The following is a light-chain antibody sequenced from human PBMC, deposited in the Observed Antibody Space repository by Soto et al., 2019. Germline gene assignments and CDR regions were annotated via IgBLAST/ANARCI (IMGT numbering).Light chain of an antibody. CDR1: QRVSSY. J-gene: IGKJ5*01. V-gene: IGKV3-15*01. Sequence: EILMTQSPATLSVSPGESATLSCSASQRVSSYLAWYQQKPGQAPRLLIYAVSTRPNGVPARFSGSGSGTDFTLTISSLAPDDFAIYYCHQYGSLPITFGQGTRREIK. CDR2: AVS. CDR3: HQYGSLPIT.